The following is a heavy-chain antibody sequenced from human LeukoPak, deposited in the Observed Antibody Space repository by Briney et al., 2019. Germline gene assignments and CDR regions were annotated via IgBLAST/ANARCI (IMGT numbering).Heavy chain of an antibody. CDR1: GFTFRDAW. CDR2: IQSNSVGGAA. CDR3: STGGDIIQVDQQVPFDY. Sequence: GGSLRLPCAGSGFTFRDAWMSWVRQAPGKGLEWLGRIQSNSVGGAAGYAAAVKGRFTISRDDSMTTLFLQMNSLKTEDTAVYYCSTGGDIIQVDQQVPFDYWGQGVMVTVSS. D-gene: IGHD2-21*01. V-gene: IGHV3-15*01. J-gene: IGHJ4*02.